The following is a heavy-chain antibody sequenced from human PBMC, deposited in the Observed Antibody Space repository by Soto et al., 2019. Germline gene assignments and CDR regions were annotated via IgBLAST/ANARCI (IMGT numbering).Heavy chain of an antibody. CDR3: ARITPNIVVVVAAPGVFDY. D-gene: IGHD2-15*01. CDR2: INHSGST. Sequence: SETLSLTCAVYGGSFSGYYWSWIRQPPGKGQEWIGEINHSGSTNYNPSLKSRVTISVDTSKNQFSLKLSSVTAADTAVYYCARITPNIVVVVAAPGVFDYWGQGTLVTVSS. J-gene: IGHJ4*02. CDR1: GGSFSGYY. V-gene: IGHV4-34*01.